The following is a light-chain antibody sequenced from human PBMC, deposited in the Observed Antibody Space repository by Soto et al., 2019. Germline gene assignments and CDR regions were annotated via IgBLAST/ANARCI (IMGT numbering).Light chain of an antibody. V-gene: IGKV1-5*01. CDR3: QQYNLYPET. J-gene: IGKJ1*01. Sequence: DIQMPQSPSTLSASVGDRVTITGRASQTISSWLAWYQQKPGKAPKLLIYHASSLESGVPSRFSGSGSGTEFTLTISSLQPDDFATYFCQQYNLYPETFGQGTRWIS. CDR2: HAS. CDR1: QTISSW.